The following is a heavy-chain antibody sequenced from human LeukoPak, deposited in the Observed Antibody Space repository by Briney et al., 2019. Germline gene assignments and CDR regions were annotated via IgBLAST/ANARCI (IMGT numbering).Heavy chain of an antibody. D-gene: IGHD4-23*01. J-gene: IGHJ4*02. CDR3: ARDKTPWLSGPFDY. CDR1: GFTFSSYA. V-gene: IGHV3-30-3*01. CDR2: ISYDGSNK. Sequence: GGSLRLSCAASGFTFSSYAMHWVRQAPGKGLEWVAVISYDGSNKYYADSVKGRFTISRDNSKNTLYLQMNSLRAEDTAVYYCARDKTPWLSGPFDYWGQGTLVTVSS.